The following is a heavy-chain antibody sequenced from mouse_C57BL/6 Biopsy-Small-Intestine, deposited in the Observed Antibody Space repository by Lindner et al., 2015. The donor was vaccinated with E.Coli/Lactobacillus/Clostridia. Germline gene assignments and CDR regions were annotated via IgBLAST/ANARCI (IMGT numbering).Heavy chain of an antibody. CDR3: LYGSSWYFDV. D-gene: IGHD1-1*01. J-gene: IGHJ1*03. V-gene: IGHV1-19*01. Sequence: VQLQESGPVLVKPGASVKMSCKASGYTFTDHYMNWVKQSHGKSLEWIGVINPYNGGTSYNQKFKGKATLTVDKSSSTAYMELNSLTSEDSAVYYCLYGSSWYFDVWGTGTTVTVSS. CDR2: INPYNGGT. CDR1: GYTFTDHY.